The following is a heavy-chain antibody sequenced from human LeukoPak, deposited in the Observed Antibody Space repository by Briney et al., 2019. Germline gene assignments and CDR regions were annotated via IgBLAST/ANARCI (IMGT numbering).Heavy chain of an antibody. CDR3: ASPGVNGNRGYYFDY. Sequence: ASVKVSCKASGYTFTSYAMNWVRQAPGQGLEWMGWINPNSGGTNYAQKFQGRVTMTRDTSISTAYMELSRLRSDDTAVYYCASPGVNGNRGYYFDYWGQGTLVTVSS. CDR1: GYTFTSYA. V-gene: IGHV1-2*02. J-gene: IGHJ4*02. D-gene: IGHD1-14*01. CDR2: INPNSGGT.